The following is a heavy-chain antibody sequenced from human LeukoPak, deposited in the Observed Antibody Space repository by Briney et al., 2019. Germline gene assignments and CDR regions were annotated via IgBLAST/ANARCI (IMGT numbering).Heavy chain of an antibody. CDR1: GFTFSSYW. D-gene: IGHD2-2*01. J-gene: IGHJ4*02. CDR3: ARESPSIMQGSSTSFSLDFDY. Sequence: GGPLRLSCAASGFTFSSYWMHWVRQAPGKGLVWVSRINSDGSSTSYADSVKGRFTISRDNAKNTLYLQMNSLRAEDTAVYYCARESPSIMQGSSTSFSLDFDYWGQGTLVTVSS. CDR2: INSDGSST. V-gene: IGHV3-74*01.